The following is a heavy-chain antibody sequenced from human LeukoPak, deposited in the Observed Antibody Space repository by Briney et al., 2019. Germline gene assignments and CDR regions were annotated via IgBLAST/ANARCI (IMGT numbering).Heavy chain of an antibody. D-gene: IGHD3-22*01. V-gene: IGHV3-23*01. CDR1: GGSFSGYY. CDR2: ISGSGGST. J-gene: IGHJ4*02. CDR3: AKGPYLLSSGYYYFDY. Sequence: ETLSLTCAVYGGSFSGYYWSWIRQAPGKGLEWVSAISGSGGSTYYADSVKGRFTISRDNSKNTLYLQMNGLRAEDTAVYYCAKGPYLLSSGYYYFDYWGQGTLVTVSS.